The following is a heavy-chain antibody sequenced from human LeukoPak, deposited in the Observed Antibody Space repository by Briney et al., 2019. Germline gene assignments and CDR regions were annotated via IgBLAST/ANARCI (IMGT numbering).Heavy chain of an antibody. Sequence: GGSLRLSCAASGFTFSSYWMHWVRQAPGKGLVWVSHINSDGSSTSYADSVKGRFTISRDNAKNTLYLQMNSLRAEDTAVYYCATTHDSSGSYYYYGMDVWGQGTTVTVSS. CDR2: INSDGSST. D-gene: IGHD3-22*01. J-gene: IGHJ6*02. CDR1: GFTFSSYW. CDR3: ATTHDSSGSYYYYGMDV. V-gene: IGHV3-74*01.